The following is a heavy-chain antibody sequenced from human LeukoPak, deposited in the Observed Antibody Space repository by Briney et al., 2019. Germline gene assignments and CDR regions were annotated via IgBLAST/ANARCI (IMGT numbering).Heavy chain of an antibody. V-gene: IGHV1-18*01. D-gene: IGHD2-2*01. CDR3: ARALDSLYCSSTSCYPDFRRSYYYYGMDV. CDR1: GYTFTSYG. Sequence: ASVKVSCKASGYTFTSYGISWVRQAPGQGLEWMGWISAYNGNTNYEQKLQGRVTMTTDTSTSTAYMELRSLRSDDTAVYYCARALDSLYCSSTSCYPDFRRSYYYYGMDVWGQGTTVTVSS. CDR2: ISAYNGNT. J-gene: IGHJ6*02.